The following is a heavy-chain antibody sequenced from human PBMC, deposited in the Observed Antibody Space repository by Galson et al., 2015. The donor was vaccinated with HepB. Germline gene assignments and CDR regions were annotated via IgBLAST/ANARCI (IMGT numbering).Heavy chain of an antibody. D-gene: IGHD6-13*01. CDR3: ARGDREAAAGAPWYFDL. J-gene: IGHJ2*01. Sequence: SLRLSCAASGFTFSDYYMSWIRQAPGKGLEWVSYISSSSSYTNYADSVKGRFTISRDNAKNSLYLQMNCLRAEDTAVYYCARGDREAAAGAPWYFDLWGRGTLVTVSS. CDR2: ISSSSSYT. CDR1: GFTFSDYY. V-gene: IGHV3-11*06.